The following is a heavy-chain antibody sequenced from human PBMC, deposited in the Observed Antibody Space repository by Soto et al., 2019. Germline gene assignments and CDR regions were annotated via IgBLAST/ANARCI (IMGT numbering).Heavy chain of an antibody. CDR1: GFSLINYG. D-gene: IGHD2-2*01. CDR3: ARETQDCRSANCFGFYSPWFVP. J-gene: IGHJ5*02. V-gene: IGHV3-30*03. CDR2: ISYDGGNK. Sequence: QPGGSLRLSCVASGFSLINYGMHWVRQAPGKGLEWVAVISYDGGNKQYADSEKGRHTISRDNSKNTLYLQLNSLKNEDTAMYYCARETQDCRSANCFGFYSPWFVPWGQGTLVTVSS.